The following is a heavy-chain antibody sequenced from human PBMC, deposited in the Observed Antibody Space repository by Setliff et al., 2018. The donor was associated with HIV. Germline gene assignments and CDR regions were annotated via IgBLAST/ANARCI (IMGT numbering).Heavy chain of an antibody. D-gene: IGHD6-19*01. V-gene: IGHV4-34*01. Sequence: SETLSLTCAVYGGSFSAYYWSWIRQPPGKGLEWIGESNHRGSTTYSPSPRSRVTISVDTSSNQFSLNLNSATAADTAVYYCARKQWLGAAFDCWGQGTPVTVSS. J-gene: IGHJ4*02. CDR2: SNHRGST. CDR3: ARKQWLGAAFDC. CDR1: GGSFSAYY.